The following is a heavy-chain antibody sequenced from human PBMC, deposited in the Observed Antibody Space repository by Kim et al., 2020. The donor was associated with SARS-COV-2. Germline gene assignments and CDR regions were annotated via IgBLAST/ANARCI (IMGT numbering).Heavy chain of an antibody. V-gene: IGHV3-15*01. D-gene: IGHD5-18*01. CDR1: GFTFSNAW. Sequence: GGSLRLSCAASGFTFSNAWMSWVRQAPGKGLEWVGRIKSKTDGGTTDYAAPVKGRFTISRDDSKNTLYLQMNSLKTEDTAVYYCTTGTWILTVEASPWGQGTLVTVSS. CDR2: IKSKTDGGTT. CDR3: TTGTWILTVEASP. J-gene: IGHJ5*02.